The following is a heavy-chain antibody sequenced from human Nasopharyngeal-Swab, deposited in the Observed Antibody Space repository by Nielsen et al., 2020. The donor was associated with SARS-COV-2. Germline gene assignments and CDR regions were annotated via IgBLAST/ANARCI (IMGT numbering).Heavy chain of an antibody. Sequence: GESLKISCLASGFTFNNNAMTWIRQAPGKGLEWVSYISSSGSTIYYADSVKGRFTISRDNAKKSLYLQMNSLRAEDTAVYYCARDRHGDDSRNYYYGMDVWGQGTTVSVSS. CDR2: ISSSGSTI. D-gene: IGHD4-23*01. CDR1: GFTFNNNA. CDR3: ARDRHGDDSRNYYYGMDV. V-gene: IGHV3-11*01. J-gene: IGHJ6*02.